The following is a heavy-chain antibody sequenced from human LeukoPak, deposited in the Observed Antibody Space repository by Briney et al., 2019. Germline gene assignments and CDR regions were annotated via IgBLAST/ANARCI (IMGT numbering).Heavy chain of an antibody. D-gene: IGHD2-2*01. CDR3: ARAPGRPAAVFDY. J-gene: IGHJ4*02. Sequence: PSETPSLTCAVYGGSFSGYYWSWIRQPPGKGLEWIGEINHSGSTNYSPSLKSRVTISLDTSKNQFSLKLSSVTAADTAVYYCARAPGRPAAVFDYWGQGTLVTVSS. V-gene: IGHV4-34*01. CDR2: INHSGST. CDR1: GGSFSGYY.